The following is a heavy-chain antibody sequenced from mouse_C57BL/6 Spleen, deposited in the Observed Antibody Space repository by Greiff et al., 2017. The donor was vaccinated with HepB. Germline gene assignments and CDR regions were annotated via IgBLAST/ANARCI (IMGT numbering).Heavy chain of an antibody. CDR3: ARHEEGQLRLRAWFAY. V-gene: IGHV1-62-2*01. J-gene: IGHJ3*01. Sequence: QVHVKQSGAELVKPGASVKLSCKASGYTFTEYTIHWVKQRSGQGLEWIGWFYPGSGSIKYNEKFKDKATLTADKSSSTVYMELSRLTSEDSAVYFCARHEEGQLRLRAWFAYWGQGTLVTVSA. D-gene: IGHD3-2*02. CDR1: GYTFTEYT. CDR2: FYPGSGSI.